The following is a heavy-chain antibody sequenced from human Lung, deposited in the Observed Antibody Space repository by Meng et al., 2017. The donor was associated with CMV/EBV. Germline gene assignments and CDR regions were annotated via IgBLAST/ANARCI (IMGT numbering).Heavy chain of an antibody. J-gene: IGHJ3*02. V-gene: IGHV3-48*03. CDR3: AREIYHYDSSGYYYPTSNAFDI. CDR2: ISSSGTTI. D-gene: IGHD3-22*01. Sequence: GGSLRLXCAASEFTFSSYGMNWVRQAPGKGLEWVSYISSSGTTIYYADSVKGRFTISRDNAKNSLYLQMNSLRAEDTAVYYCAREIYHYDSSGYYYPTSNAFDIWGQGTMVTVSS. CDR1: EFTFSSYG.